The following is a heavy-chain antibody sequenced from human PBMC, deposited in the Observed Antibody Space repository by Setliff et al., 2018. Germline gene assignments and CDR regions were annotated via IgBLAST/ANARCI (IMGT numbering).Heavy chain of an antibody. J-gene: IGHJ5*02. CDR3: ARDVWGAGTGWFDP. V-gene: IGHV4-34*01. D-gene: IGHD1-1*01. Sequence: KPSETLSLTCAVYGESFSGHYWSWIRQPPGKGLEWIGEINHSGSTNYNPSLKSRVTLSLDTSKNHLSLNLTSVTAADTAVYYCARDVWGAGTGWFDPWGLGILVTVSS. CDR1: GESFSGHY. CDR2: INHSGST.